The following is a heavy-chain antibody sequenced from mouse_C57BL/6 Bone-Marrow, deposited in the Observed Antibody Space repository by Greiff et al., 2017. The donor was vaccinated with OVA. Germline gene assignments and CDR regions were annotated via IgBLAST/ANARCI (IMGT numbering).Heavy chain of an antibody. V-gene: IGHV1-55*01. J-gene: IGHJ2*01. CDR2: IYPGSGST. D-gene: IGHD1-1*01. Sequence: VQLLQPGAELVKPGASVKMSCKASGYTFTSYWITWVKQRPGQGLEWIGDIYPGSGSTNYNEKFKSKATLTVDTSSSTTYMQLSSLTSKDSAVYYCARPTSSSYGCYDYWGQGTTLTVSS. CDR1: GYTFTSYW. CDR3: ARPTSSSYGCYDY.